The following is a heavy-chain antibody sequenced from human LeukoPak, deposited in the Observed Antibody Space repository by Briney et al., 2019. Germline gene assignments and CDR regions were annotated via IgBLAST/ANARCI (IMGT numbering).Heavy chain of an antibody. Sequence: GASVKVSCKASGYTFTGYYMHWVRQAPGQGLEWMGWINPNSGGTNYAQKFQGRVTMTRDTSISTANMELSRLRSDDTAVYYCARAQGYYYDSSGYYIFVYWGQGTLVTVSS. J-gene: IGHJ4*02. CDR3: ARAQGYYYDSSGYYIFVY. D-gene: IGHD3-22*01. CDR2: INPNSGGT. CDR1: GYTFTGYY. V-gene: IGHV1-2*02.